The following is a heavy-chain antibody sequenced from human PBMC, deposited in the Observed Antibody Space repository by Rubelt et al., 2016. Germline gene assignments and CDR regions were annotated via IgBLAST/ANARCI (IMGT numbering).Heavy chain of an antibody. D-gene: IGHD2-21*02. CDR2: ISDGDSST. Sequence: LDSGGGWVQPGRSLRLSCEASGFTFSSYAISWVRQAPRKGPEWISSISDGDSSTKYADSVKGRFTISRDNSKNTLYLQMNSLRAEDQAVSYCAIAVTAGYVYKELGGEGTTVTVSS. V-gene: IGHV3-23*01. J-gene: IGHJ6*03. CDR1: GFTFSSYA. CDR3: AIAVTAGYVYKEL.